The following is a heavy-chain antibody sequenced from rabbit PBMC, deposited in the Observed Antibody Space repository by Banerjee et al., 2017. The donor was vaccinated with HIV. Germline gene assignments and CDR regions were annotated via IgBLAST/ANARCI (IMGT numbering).Heavy chain of an antibody. V-gene: IGHV1S45*01. Sequence: QEQLEESGGDLVKPEGSLTLTCTASGFSFSSSYWICWVRQAPGKGLEWIACIDAGSSGSTYYASWTKGRFTGFKASSTTVTLQMTSLTAADTATYFCARDTGSSFSSYGMDLWGPGTLVTVS. J-gene: IGHJ6*01. CDR1: GFSFSSSYW. CDR2: IDAGSSGST. D-gene: IGHD8-1*01. CDR3: ARDTGSSFSSYGMDL.